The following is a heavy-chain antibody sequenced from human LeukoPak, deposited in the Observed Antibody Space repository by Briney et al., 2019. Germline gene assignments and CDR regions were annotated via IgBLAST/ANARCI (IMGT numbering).Heavy chain of an antibody. CDR3: AKGTGWKWYGVFDY. CDR2: ISGSGDST. V-gene: IGHV3-23*01. CDR1: GFTFSSYA. Sequence: PGGSLRLSCAASGFTFSSYAMNWVRQAPGEGLEWVSGISGSGDSTFYADSVKGRFTISRDNSKNTLYLQMNSLRAEDTAVYYCAKGTGWKWYGVFDYWGQGTLVTVSS. D-gene: IGHD1-1*01. J-gene: IGHJ4*02.